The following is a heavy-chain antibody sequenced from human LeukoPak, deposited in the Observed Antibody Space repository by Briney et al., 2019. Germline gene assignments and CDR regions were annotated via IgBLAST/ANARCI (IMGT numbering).Heavy chain of an antibody. V-gene: IGHV3-23*01. CDR3: AKDRQYYYYMDV. CDR2: ISGSGGST. Sequence: GGSLRLSCAASGFTFSSYWMSWVRQAPGKGLEWVSAISGSGGSTYYADSVKGRFTISRDNSKNTLYLQMNSLRAEDTAVYYCAKDRQYYYYMDVWGKGTTVIISS. CDR1: GFTFSSYW. J-gene: IGHJ6*03.